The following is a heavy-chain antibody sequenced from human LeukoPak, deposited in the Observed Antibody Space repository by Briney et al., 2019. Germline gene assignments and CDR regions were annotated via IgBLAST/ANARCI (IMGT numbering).Heavy chain of an antibody. Sequence: SETLSLTCTVSGGSISSSSYYWGWIRQPPGKGLEWIGSIYYSGSTYYNPSLKSRVTISIDTSKNQFSLKLSSVTAADTAVYYCARNSYGSGSYYRPMWGQGTLVTVSS. J-gene: IGHJ4*02. CDR3: ARNSYGSGSYYRPM. D-gene: IGHD3-10*01. V-gene: IGHV4-39*07. CDR1: GGSISSSSYY. CDR2: IYYSGST.